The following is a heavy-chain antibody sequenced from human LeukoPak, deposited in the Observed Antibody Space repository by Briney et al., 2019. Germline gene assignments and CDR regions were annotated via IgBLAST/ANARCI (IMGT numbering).Heavy chain of an antibody. CDR2: ISSSADTR. Sequence: GGSLRLSCAASGFTFSNYAMTWVRQAPGKGLEWVSLISSSADTRYFADSVKRRFTISRDNSRSTLYLQMNSLRAGDTAVYYCAKYVDGNRVPSSFDPWGQGTLVSLST. V-gene: IGHV3-23*01. CDR1: GFTFSNYA. J-gene: IGHJ5*02. D-gene: IGHD2-2*01. CDR3: AKYVDGNRVPSSFDP.